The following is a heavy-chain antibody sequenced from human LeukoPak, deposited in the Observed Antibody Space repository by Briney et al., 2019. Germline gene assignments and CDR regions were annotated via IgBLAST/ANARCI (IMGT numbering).Heavy chain of an antibody. CDR2: ISYDGINK. J-gene: IGHJ4*02. CDR1: GFTFSYYP. CDR3: ARDGDDESGTYIAFVFDY. Sequence: PGRSLRLSCAASGFTFSYYPMHWVRQAPGKGLEWLAVISYDGINKYYGESVKGRITISRDNSKSTLYLQLDTLKTEDTAVYYCARDGDDESGTYIAFVFDYWGQGALVTVSS. V-gene: IGHV3-30*04. D-gene: IGHD3-10*01.